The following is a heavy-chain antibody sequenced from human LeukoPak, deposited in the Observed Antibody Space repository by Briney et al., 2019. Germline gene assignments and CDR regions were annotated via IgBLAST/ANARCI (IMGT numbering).Heavy chain of an antibody. J-gene: IGHJ4*02. CDR3: ARMKSRYFDY. CDR2: IIPIFGTA. D-gene: IGHD6-25*01. CDR1: GGTFSIYA. V-gene: IGHV1-69*05. Sequence: SVKVSFTASGGTFSIYAISWVRQAPGQGLEWMGGIIPIFGTANYAHKFQGRVTITTDESTSTAYMELSSLRSEDTAVYYCARMKSRYFDYWGQGTLVTVSS.